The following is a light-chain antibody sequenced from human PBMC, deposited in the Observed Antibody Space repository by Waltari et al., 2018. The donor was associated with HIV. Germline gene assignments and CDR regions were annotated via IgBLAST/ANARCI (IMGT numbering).Light chain of an antibody. J-gene: IGLJ2*01. Sequence: QTVVTQEPSFSVSPGGTVTLTCALSSGSVSTTYYPSWYQQTPGQAPRTLLSNTGTRSSGVPDRFSGSSRGNKAALTITGAQADDESDYYCVLYLGSGIWVFGGGTKLTVL. CDR2: NTG. CDR1: SGSVSTTYY. V-gene: IGLV8-61*01. CDR3: VLYLGSGIWV.